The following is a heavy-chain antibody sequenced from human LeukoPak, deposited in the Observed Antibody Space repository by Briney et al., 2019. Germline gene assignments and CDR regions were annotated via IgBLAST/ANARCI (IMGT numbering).Heavy chain of an antibody. V-gene: IGHV1-2*02. CDR1: GYTFTSYA. J-gene: IGHJ4*02. CDR3: ARDTAMVPDYFDY. CDR2: INPNSGGT. Sequence: ASVKVSCTASGYTFTSYAMNWVRQAPGQGLEWMGWINPNSGGTNYAQKFQGRVTMTRDTSISTAYMELSRLRSDDTAVYYCARDTAMVPDYFDYWGQGTLVTVSS. D-gene: IGHD5-18*01.